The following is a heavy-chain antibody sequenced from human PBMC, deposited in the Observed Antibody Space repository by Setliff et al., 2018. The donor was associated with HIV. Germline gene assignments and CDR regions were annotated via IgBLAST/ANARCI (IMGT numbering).Heavy chain of an antibody. Sequence: ASVQVSCKASGYTFSIYGIHWMRQAPGQRPEYMGWINTANGNTKYSQDLLGRVSITMDTSASTSYMELSSLRSQDMAVYYCARGPLVGNQYYPYHYMDVWGKGTTVTVSS. D-gene: IGHD1-1*01. CDR3: ARGPLVGNQYYPYHYMDV. J-gene: IGHJ6*03. CDR2: INTANGNT. CDR1: GYTFSIYG. V-gene: IGHV1-3*03.